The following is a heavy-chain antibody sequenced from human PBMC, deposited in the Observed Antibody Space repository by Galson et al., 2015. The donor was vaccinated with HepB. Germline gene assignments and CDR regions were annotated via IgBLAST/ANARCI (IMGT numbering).Heavy chain of an antibody. CDR2: IDPSDSYT. V-gene: IGHV5-10-1*01. Sequence: QSGAEVKKPGESLRISCKGSGYSFTSYWISWVRQMPGKGLEWMGRIDPSDSYTNYSPSFQGHVTISADKSISTAYLQWSSLKASDTAMYYCARSSFIAAAGKGAFDIWGQGTMVTVSS. D-gene: IGHD6-13*01. CDR1: GYSFTSYW. CDR3: ARSSFIAAAGKGAFDI. J-gene: IGHJ3*02.